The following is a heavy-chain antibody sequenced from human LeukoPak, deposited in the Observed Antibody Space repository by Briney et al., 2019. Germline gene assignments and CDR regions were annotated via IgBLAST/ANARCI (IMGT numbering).Heavy chain of an antibody. Sequence: ASVKVSCKASGYTFTSYDINWVRQATGQGLEWMGWMNPNSGNTGYAQKFQGRVTMTRNTSISTAYMELTSLRSEDTAVYYCARSVVPAANSCDYWGQGTLVTVSS. CDR3: ARSVVPAANSCDY. CDR2: MNPNSGNT. D-gene: IGHD2-2*01. CDR1: GYTFTSYD. V-gene: IGHV1-8*01. J-gene: IGHJ4*02.